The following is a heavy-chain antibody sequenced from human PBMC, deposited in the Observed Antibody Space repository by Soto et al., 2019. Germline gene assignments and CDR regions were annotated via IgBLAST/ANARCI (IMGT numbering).Heavy chain of an antibody. CDR2: IGGNGVTT. CDR1: GFSIGSSA. Sequence: EVQLLESGGGLVQPGGSLRLSCAASGFSIGSSAWSWVRQAPGKGLDWVSTIGGNGVTTFYADSAKGRFTISRDISRYTVFLRMSSLRAEDTALYYCAKSSRYCSGGGCFYYFDYWGQGTLVTVSS. J-gene: IGHJ4*02. D-gene: IGHD2-15*01. V-gene: IGHV3-23*01. CDR3: AKSSRYCSGGGCFYYFDY.